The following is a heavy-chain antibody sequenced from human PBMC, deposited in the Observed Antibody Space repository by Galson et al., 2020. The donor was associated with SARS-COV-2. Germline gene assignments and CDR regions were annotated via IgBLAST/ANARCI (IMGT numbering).Heavy chain of an antibody. CDR3: ARRVDVVVAAATGGQFDP. V-gene: IGHV4-38-2*01. CDR1: GYSISSGYY. D-gene: IGHD2-15*01. J-gene: IGHJ5*02. Sequence: SEPLSLTCGVSGYSISSGYYWGWTRQPPGKGLEWIGTIYRSGGTNYNPSLKSRVTISMDTSINQFSLRLSSVTAADTAFYYCARRVDVVVAAATGGQFDPWGQGILVTVSS. CDR2: IYRSGGT.